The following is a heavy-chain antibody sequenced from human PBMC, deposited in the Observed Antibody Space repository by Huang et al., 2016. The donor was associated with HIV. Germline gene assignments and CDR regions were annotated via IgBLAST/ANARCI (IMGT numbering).Heavy chain of an antibody. CDR2: INLDGSER. V-gene: IGHV3-7*01. CDR1: GFTFRSYW. J-gene: IGHJ4*02. Sequence: EVHLVESGGGLVRPGRALRFSCAASGFTFRSYWMNWVRKAPGRGLEWVANINLDGSERFYVDSVRGRFTISRDNANNSVSLQLNSLKAEDTGVYYCARGFQAKPGDYWGQGTLVTVSS. CDR3: ARGFQAKPGDY.